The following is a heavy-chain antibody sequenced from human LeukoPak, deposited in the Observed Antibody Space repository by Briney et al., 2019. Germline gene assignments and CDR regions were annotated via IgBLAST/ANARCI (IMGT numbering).Heavy chain of an antibody. Sequence: GGSLRLSCAASGFTFSTYSMHWVRQAPGKGLESVSAISSNGDITYYANSVKGRFTISRDNSKNTLYLQMGSLRAEDMAVYYCARDRFGGAGYWGQGTLVTVSS. CDR3: ARDRFGGAGY. V-gene: IGHV3-64*01. CDR1: GFTFSTYS. J-gene: IGHJ4*02. D-gene: IGHD3-16*01. CDR2: ISSNGDIT.